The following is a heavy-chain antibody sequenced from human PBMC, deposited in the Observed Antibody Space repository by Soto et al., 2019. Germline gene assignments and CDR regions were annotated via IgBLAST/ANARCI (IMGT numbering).Heavy chain of an antibody. D-gene: IGHD5-12*01. Sequence: GGSLRLSCAASGFTFSSYSMNWVRQAPGKGLEWVSYISSSSSTIYYADSVKGRFTISRDNAKNSLYLQMNSLRDEDTAVYYCAGLVEWLRKKGQDYYYGMDVWGQGTTVTVSS. CDR1: GFTFSSYS. V-gene: IGHV3-48*02. CDR2: ISSSSSTI. J-gene: IGHJ6*02. CDR3: AGLVEWLRKKGQDYYYGMDV.